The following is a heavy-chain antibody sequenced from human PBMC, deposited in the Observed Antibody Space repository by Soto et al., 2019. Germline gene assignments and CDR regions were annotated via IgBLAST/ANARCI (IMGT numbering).Heavy chain of an antibody. J-gene: IGHJ4*02. D-gene: IGHD3-3*01. CDR3: ATGPFGVVISFDY. CDR2: FDPEDGGT. Sequence: LTELSMHWVRQAPGKGLEWMGGFDPEDGGTIYAQKFQGRVTMTEDTSTDTAYMELSSLRSEDTAVYYCATGPFGVVISFDYWGQGTLVTVSS. V-gene: IGHV1-24*01. CDR1: LTELS.